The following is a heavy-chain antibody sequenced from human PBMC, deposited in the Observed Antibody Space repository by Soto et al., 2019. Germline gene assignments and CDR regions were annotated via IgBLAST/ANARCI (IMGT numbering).Heavy chain of an antibody. D-gene: IGHD6-19*01. J-gene: IGHJ6*03. V-gene: IGHV4-34*01. Sequence: SETLSLTCAVYGGSFSGYYWSWIRQPPGKGLEWIGEINHSGSTNYNPSLKSRVTISVDTSKNQFSLKLSSVTAADTAVYYCARTYSSGDYYYYYYMDVWGKGTTVTVSS. CDR2: INHSGST. CDR1: GGSFSGYY. CDR3: ARTYSSGDYYYYYYMDV.